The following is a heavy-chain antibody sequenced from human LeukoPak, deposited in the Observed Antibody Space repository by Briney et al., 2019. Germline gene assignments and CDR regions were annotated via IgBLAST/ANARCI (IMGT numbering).Heavy chain of an antibody. V-gene: IGHV4-59*12. Sequence: SETLSLTCTVSGGSISSYYWSWIRQPPGKGLEWIGYIYYSGSTNYNPSLKSRVTISVDTSKNQFSLKLSSVTAADTAIYYCARRDGYNHLGYWGQGTLVTVSS. CDR3: ARRDGYNHLGY. CDR1: GGSISSYY. CDR2: IYYSGST. J-gene: IGHJ4*02. D-gene: IGHD5-24*01.